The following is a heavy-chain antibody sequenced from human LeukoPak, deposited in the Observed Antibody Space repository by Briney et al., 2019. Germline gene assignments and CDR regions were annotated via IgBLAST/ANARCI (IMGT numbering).Heavy chain of an antibody. Sequence: GGSLRLSCAASGFTFSSYSMNWVRQAPGKGLEWVSYISSSSSTIYYADSVKGRFTISRDNAKNSLYLQMNSLRAEDTAVYYCARVGGYCSSTSCPNNWFDPWGQGTLVTV. D-gene: IGHD2-2*01. J-gene: IGHJ5*02. CDR3: ARVGGYCSSTSCPNNWFDP. V-gene: IGHV3-48*01. CDR2: ISSSSSTI. CDR1: GFTFSSYS.